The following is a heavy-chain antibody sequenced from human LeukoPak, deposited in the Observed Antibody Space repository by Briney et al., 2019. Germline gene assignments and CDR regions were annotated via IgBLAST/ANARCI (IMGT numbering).Heavy chain of an antibody. V-gene: IGHV4-39*07. CDR3: ARDVAHYFGSGVYYMDV. D-gene: IGHD3-10*01. J-gene: IGHJ6*03. CDR1: GGSISSSSYY. Sequence: NSSETLSLTCTVSGGSISSSSYYWGWIRQPPGKGLEWIGSIYYSGSTYYNPSLKSRVTISVDTSKSQFSLKLSSVTAADTAVYYCARDVAHYFGSGVYYMDVWGKGTTVIVSS. CDR2: IYYSGST.